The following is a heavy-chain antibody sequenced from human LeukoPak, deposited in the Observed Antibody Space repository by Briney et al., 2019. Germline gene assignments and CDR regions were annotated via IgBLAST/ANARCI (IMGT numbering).Heavy chain of an antibody. D-gene: IGHD4-17*01. CDR2: ISSSGSYI. V-gene: IGHV3-21*01. J-gene: IGHJ3*02. CDR1: GFTFSSYS. CDR3: ARIGDYGDSDDAFDI. Sequence: GGSLRLSCAASGFTFSSYSMNWVRQAPGKGLEWVSSISSSGSYIYYADSVKGRFTISRDNAKNSLYLQMNSLRAEDTAVYYCARIGDYGDSDDAFDIWGQGTMVTVSS.